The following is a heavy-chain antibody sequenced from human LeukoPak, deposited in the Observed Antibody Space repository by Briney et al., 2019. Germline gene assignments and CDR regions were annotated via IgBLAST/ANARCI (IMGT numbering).Heavy chain of an antibody. CDR3: ARDGGTSTPFDY. CDR1: GFTFSSHW. V-gene: IGHV3-74*01. Sequence: GGSLRLSCAASGFTFSSHWLHWVRQAPGKGLVWISRITTDESNTNYAASVNGRFPISRDNAKSTVYLQMNSLTPEDTAVYYCARDGGTSTPFDYWGQGTLVTVSP. J-gene: IGHJ4*02. CDR2: ITTDESNT. D-gene: IGHD2-15*01.